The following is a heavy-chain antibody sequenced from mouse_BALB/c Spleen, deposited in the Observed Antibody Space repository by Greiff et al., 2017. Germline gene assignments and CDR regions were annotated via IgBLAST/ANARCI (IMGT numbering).Heavy chain of an antibody. CDR2: ISYDGSN. J-gene: IGHJ1*01. CDR3: AREREITTFPWYFDV. D-gene: IGHD1-1*01. V-gene: IGHV3-6*02. Sequence: EVQLQESGPGLVKPSQSLSLTCSVTGYSITSGYYWNWIRQFPGNKLEWMGYISYDGSNNYNPSLKNRISITRDTSKNQFFLKLNSVTTEDTATYYCAREREITTFPWYFDVWGAGTTVTVSS. CDR1: GYSITSGYY.